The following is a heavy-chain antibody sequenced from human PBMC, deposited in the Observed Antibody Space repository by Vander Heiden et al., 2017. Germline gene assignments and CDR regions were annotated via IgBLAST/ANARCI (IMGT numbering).Heavy chain of an antibody. J-gene: IGHJ6*02. D-gene: IGHD3-22*01. CDR1: CCSITSRSYS. CDR3: ARRSSYYDSSGYYYYGMDV. V-gene: IGHV4-39*01. CDR2: IYYSGGT. Sequence: QLQLQESGPGLVKPSETLSLTCTAPCCSITSRSYSRGWTHAPPGKELELIGSIYYSGGTSYHPSIKRRDTMSVDTSKNQFSLKLGSVTAAYTAVYYCARRSSYYDSSGYYYYGMDVWGQGTTVTVSS.